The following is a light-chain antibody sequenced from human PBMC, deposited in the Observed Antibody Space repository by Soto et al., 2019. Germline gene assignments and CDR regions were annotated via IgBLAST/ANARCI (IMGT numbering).Light chain of an antibody. CDR1: QSVSSY. CDR3: QQRSNWRLT. Sequence: EIVLTQSPATLSLSPGERATLSCRASQSVSSYLAWYQHKPGQAPRLLVYDVSNRATGIPARFSGSGSGTDFTLTISSLEPEDFAVYYCQQRSNWRLTFGGGTNVEIK. V-gene: IGKV3-11*01. J-gene: IGKJ4*01. CDR2: DVS.